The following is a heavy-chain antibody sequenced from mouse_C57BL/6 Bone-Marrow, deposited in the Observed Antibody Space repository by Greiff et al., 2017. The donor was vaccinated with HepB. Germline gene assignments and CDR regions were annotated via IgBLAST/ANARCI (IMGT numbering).Heavy chain of an antibody. CDR2: ILPGSGST. CDR1: GYTFTGYW. CDR3: AQRGALYAMEC. J-gene: IGHJ4*01. D-gene: IGHD3-1*01. Sequence: VQLQQSGAELMKPGASVKLSCKATGYTFTGYWIEWVKQRPGHGLEWIGEILPGSGSTNYNEKFKGKAPFTADTSSNTAYMQLSSLTTEDSAIHCCAQRGALYAMECWGQGTSVTVAS. V-gene: IGHV1-9*01.